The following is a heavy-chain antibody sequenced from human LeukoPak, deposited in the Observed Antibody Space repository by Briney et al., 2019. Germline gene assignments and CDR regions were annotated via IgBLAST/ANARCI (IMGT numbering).Heavy chain of an antibody. J-gene: IGHJ4*02. D-gene: IGHD5-12*01. CDR3: AREKDIVATTYFDY. Sequence: PSETLSLTCTVSGGSISSSSYYWGWIRQPPGKGLEWIGSIYYSGSTYYNPSLKSRVTISVDTSKNQFSLKLSSVTAADTAVYYCAREKDIVATTYFDYWGQGTLVTVSS. CDR1: GGSISSSSYY. CDR2: IYYSGST. V-gene: IGHV4-39*07.